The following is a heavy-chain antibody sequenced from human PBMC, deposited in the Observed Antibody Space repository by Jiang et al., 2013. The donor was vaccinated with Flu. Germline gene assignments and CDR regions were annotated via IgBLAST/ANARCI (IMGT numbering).Heavy chain of an antibody. Sequence: QLVESGGGVVQPGRSLRLSCAASGFTFSSYGMHWVRQAPGKGLEWVAVISYDGSNKYYADSVKGRFTISRDNSKNTLYLQMNSLRAEDTAVYYCAKDQRKWELYFDYWGQGTLVTVSS. V-gene: IGHV3-30*18. J-gene: IGHJ4*02. D-gene: IGHD1-26*01. CDR1: GFTFSSYG. CDR2: ISYDGSNK. CDR3: AKDQRKWELYFDY.